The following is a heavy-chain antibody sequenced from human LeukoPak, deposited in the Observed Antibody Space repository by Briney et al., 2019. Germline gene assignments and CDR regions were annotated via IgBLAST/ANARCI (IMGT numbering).Heavy chain of an antibody. CDR2: IKKDGSEK. CDR1: GFTFSSYS. J-gene: IGHJ4*02. Sequence: PGGSLRLSCAASGFTFSSYSINWVRQAPGKGLEWVANIKKDGSEKYHADSVKGRFSISRDNAKNSLYLQMNSLRAEDTAVYYCAREYEGGIDYWGRGTLVTVSS. CDR3: AREYEGGIDY. V-gene: IGHV3-7*05. D-gene: IGHD2-8*01.